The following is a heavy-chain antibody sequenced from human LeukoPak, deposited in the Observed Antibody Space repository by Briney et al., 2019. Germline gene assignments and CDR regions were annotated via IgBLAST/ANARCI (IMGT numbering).Heavy chain of an antibody. D-gene: IGHD3-22*01. J-gene: IGHJ3*02. CDR3: ARDYDSSGYNDAFDI. CDR2: IYHSGST. Sequence: PSQTLSLTCTVSGYSISSGYYWGWIRQPPGKGLEWIGSIYHSGSTYYNPSLKSRVTISVDTSKNQFSLKLSSVTAADTAVCYCARDYDSSGYNDAFDIWGQGTMVTVSS. V-gene: IGHV4-38-2*02. CDR1: GYSISSGYY.